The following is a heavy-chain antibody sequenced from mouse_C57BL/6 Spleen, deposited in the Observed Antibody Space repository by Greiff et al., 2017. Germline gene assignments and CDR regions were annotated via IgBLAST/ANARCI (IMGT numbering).Heavy chain of an antibody. D-gene: IGHD2-1*01. CDR1: GFNIKDDY. J-gene: IGHJ3*01. V-gene: IGHV14-4*01. CDR3: TTGYGNWFAY. CDR2: IDPENGDT. Sequence: EVKLMESGAELVRPGASVKLSCTASGFNIKDDYMHWVKQRPEQGLEWIGWIDPENGDTEYASKFQGKATITADTSSNTAYLQLSSLTSEDTAVYYCTTGYGNWFAYWGQGTLVTVSA.